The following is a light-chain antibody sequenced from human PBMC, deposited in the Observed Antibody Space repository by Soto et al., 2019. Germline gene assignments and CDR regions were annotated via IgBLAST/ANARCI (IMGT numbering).Light chain of an antibody. CDR2: EVN. CDR1: SSDVGIYNL. V-gene: IGLV2-14*02. CDR3: GSWDSSLSAYV. J-gene: IGLJ1*01. Sequence: QSVLTQPASVSGSPGQPITISCTGTSSDVGIYNLVSWYQHFPGKAPKLMIYEVNKRPSGIPDRFSGSKSGTSATLGITGFQTGDEADYYCGSWDSSLSAYVFGTGTKVTVL.